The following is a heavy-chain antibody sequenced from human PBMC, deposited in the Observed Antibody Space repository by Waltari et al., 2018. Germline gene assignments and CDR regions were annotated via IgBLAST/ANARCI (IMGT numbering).Heavy chain of an antibody. D-gene: IGHD3-22*01. Sequence: QVQLVQSGAEVKKPGSSVKVSCKVSGDTFRRYAISWVRQAPGQGLGLMGGISPLFGTTNYEQKFQGRATMAADESTSTAYVELGSLKSEDTAVYFCARSHYYDRRANYPSLGAFDSWGQGTLVTVSS. V-gene: IGHV1-69*12. CDR3: ARSHYYDRRANYPSLGAFDS. CDR1: GDTFRRYA. CDR2: ISPLFGTT. J-gene: IGHJ4*02.